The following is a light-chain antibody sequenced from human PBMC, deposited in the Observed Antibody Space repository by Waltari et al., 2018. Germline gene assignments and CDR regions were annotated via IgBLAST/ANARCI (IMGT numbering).Light chain of an antibody. CDR3: SSYSTTSTPVV. Sequence: QSVLTQPASVSGSPGQSVTISCTGARSDVGGYTYVPWYQQHPGKAPKLMIYAVSNRPSGVSTRFSGSKSGNTASLTISGLRAEDEADYYCSSYSTTSTPVVFGGGTRLSVL. V-gene: IGLV2-14*03. J-gene: IGLJ2*01. CDR2: AVS. CDR1: RSDVGGYTY.